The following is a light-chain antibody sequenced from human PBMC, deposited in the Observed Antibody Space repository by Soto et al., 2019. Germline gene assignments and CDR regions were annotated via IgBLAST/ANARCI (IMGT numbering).Light chain of an antibody. CDR3: QQYNSYST. CDR1: QSISSY. J-gene: IGKJ1*01. CDR2: AAS. Sequence: DIQMAQSPSCLSASVGDGVTITCRASQSISSYLNWYQQKPGKPPKLLIYAASSVESGLPSMCSGSGSATEFPLTISSLQPDDFATYCCQQYNSYSTFGQGTRVDIK. V-gene: IGKV1-5*01.